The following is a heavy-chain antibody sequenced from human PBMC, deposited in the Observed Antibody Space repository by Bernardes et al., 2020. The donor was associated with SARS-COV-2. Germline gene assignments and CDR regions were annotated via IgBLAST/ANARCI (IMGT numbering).Heavy chain of an antibody. J-gene: IGHJ4*02. CDR3: ARSSGYIDY. Sequence: VGSLSLSCAASGFTFSNNWMHWVRQAPGKGLVWVSHINSDGSSTNYADSVKGRFTISRDNAKNTRYLQMNSLRAEDTAVYYCARSSGYIDYWGQVTLVTVSS. CDR2: INSDGSST. V-gene: IGHV3-74*01. D-gene: IGHD3-22*01. CDR1: GFTFSNNW.